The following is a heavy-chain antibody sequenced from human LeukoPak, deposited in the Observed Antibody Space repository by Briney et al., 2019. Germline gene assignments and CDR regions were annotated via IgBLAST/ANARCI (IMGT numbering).Heavy chain of an antibody. J-gene: IGHJ4*02. D-gene: IGHD6-13*01. V-gene: IGHV3-48*04. Sequence: PGGSLRLSCAASGFTFSSYAMSWVRQAPGKGLEWVSYISSSGSMLHYADSVEGRFTISRDNAKNSLHLQMSSLRVEDTAVYYCTRRPYSSSWYYFDYWGQGTLVTVSS. CDR1: GFTFSSYA. CDR2: ISSSGSML. CDR3: TRRPYSSSWYYFDY.